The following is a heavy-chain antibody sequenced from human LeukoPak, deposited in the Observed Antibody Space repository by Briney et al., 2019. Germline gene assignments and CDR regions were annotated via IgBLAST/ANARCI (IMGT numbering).Heavy chain of an antibody. CDR2: ISQSGRT. CDR3: ARGAYHTMDV. Sequence: SETLSLTCAVYGGSFSGNSWNWIRQSPGKGLEWIGEISQSGRTNYNASLKSRVTISVDASKSQFSLKLSSVTAADTAVYYCARGAYHTMDVWGQGTTVTVSS. D-gene: IGHD1-14*01. J-gene: IGHJ6*02. CDR1: GGSFSGNS. V-gene: IGHV4-34*01.